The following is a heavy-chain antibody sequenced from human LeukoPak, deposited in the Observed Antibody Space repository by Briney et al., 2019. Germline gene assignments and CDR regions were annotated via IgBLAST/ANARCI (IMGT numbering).Heavy chain of an antibody. Sequence: SETLSLTCTVSGDSISGYYWSWIRQPPGKGLEWIGYINYSGFTKYNPSVKSRITLSVDTPKNQFSLNLTSVTAADTAIYYCARHVKIPVAGFDYWGQGTLVTVSS. D-gene: IGHD6-19*01. V-gene: IGHV4-59*08. CDR1: GDSISGYY. J-gene: IGHJ4*02. CDR3: ARHVKIPVAGFDY. CDR2: INYSGFT.